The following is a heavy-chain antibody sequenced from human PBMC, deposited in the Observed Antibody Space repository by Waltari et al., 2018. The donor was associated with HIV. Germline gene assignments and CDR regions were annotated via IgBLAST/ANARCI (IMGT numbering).Heavy chain of an antibody. CDR1: GFSLSTSGMH. CDR3: ARMDDYSNY. J-gene: IGHJ1*01. D-gene: IGHD4-4*01. V-gene: IGHV2-70*04. CDR2: IDWDDDK. Sequence: QVTLKESGPALVKPTQTLPLTCTFSGFSLSTSGMHMSWIRQPPGKALEWLARIDWDDDKFYSTSLKTRLTISKDTSKNQVVLTMTNMDPVDTATYYCARMDDYSNYWGQGILVTVSS.